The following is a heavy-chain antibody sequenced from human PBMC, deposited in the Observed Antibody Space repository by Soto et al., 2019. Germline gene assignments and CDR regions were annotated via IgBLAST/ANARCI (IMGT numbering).Heavy chain of an antibody. D-gene: IGHD1-26*01. CDR2: INPSGGST. J-gene: IGHJ4*02. V-gene: IGHV1-46*01. CDR1: GYSFTSYF. CDR3: ARGRDPYGGSYRFAY. Sequence: ASVKVSCKASGYSFTSYFLHWVRQAPGQGLEWMGIINPSGGSTTYAQKFQGNITMTRDTSTSTVYMELSSLRSEDTAVYYCARGRDPYGGSYRFAYWGRGTLGTVSS.